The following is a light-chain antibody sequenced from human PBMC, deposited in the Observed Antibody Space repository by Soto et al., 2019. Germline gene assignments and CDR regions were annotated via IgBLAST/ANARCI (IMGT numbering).Light chain of an antibody. V-gene: IGLV2-14*01. CDR2: DVS. Sequence: QSALTQPASVSGSPGQSITISCTGTSSDVGGYNYVSWYQQHPGKAPKLMIYDVSNRPSGVSSRFSGSKSGNTASLTISGLQAEDEADYYCSSYTSSSTLWVFGGGTQLTVL. CDR3: SSYTSSSTLWV. J-gene: IGLJ3*02. CDR1: SSDVGGYNY.